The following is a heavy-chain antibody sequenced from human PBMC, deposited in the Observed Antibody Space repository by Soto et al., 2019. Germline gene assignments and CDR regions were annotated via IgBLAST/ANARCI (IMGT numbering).Heavy chain of an antibody. CDR3: ARDRGYDAHDYYYNAMDV. V-gene: IGHV3-21*01. Sequence: LRLSCVASGFTSRTYTMNWVRQAPGKGLEWVSGIRGFSPYTFYAESVKGRFTISRDNAKNSLYLQMNSLGVEDTAVYYCARDRGYDAHDYYYNAMDVWGQGTTVTVSS. D-gene: IGHD2-15*01. CDR2: IRGFSPYT. J-gene: IGHJ6*02. CDR1: GFTSRTYT.